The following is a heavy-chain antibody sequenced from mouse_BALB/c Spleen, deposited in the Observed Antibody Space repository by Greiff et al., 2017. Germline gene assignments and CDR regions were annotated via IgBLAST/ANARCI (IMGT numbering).Heavy chain of an antibody. J-gene: IGHJ3*01. CDR2: ISYSGST. V-gene: IGHV3-2*02. Sequence: EVKLMESGPGLVKPSQSLSLTCTVTGYSITSDYAWNWIRQFPGNKLEWMGYISYSGSTSYNPSLKSRIYITRDTSKNQFFLQLNSVTTEDTATYYCASYGNSFAYWGQGTLVTVSA. CDR1: GYSITSDYA. D-gene: IGHD2-1*01. CDR3: ASYGNSFAY.